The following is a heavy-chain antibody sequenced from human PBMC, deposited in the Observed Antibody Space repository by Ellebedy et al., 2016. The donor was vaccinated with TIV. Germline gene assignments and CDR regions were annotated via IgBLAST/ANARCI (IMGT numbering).Heavy chain of an antibody. Sequence: SDTLSLTXAVYGGSFSGYYWSWIRQPPGKGLEWFGEINHSGSTNYNPSLKSRVTISVDTSKNQFSLKLSSVTAADTAVYYCARGDDYGGNFKGLVSYYYYGMDVWGQGTTVTVSS. CDR3: ARGDDYGGNFKGLVSYYYYGMDV. CDR2: INHSGST. D-gene: IGHD4-23*01. J-gene: IGHJ6*02. CDR1: GGSFSGYY. V-gene: IGHV4-34*01.